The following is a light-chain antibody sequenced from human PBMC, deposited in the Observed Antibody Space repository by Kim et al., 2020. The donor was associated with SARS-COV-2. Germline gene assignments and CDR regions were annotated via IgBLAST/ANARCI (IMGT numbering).Light chain of an antibody. Sequence: DIQMTQSPSSLSASVGDRVTITCRASRSISNYLNWYQQKPGKAPNLLIYAASSLQSGVPSRFSGNGSGTDFTLTISSLRPEDFATYYCQQTYITPPTFGQGTKVDIK. V-gene: IGKV1-39*01. CDR3: QQTYITPPT. J-gene: IGKJ1*01. CDR2: AAS. CDR1: RSISNY.